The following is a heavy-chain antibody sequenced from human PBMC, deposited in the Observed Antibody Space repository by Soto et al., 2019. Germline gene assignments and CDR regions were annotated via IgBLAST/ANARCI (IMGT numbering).Heavy chain of an antibody. D-gene: IGHD3-9*01. CDR1: GYTFTSYA. CDR2: INAGNGNT. V-gene: IGHV1-3*01. CDR3: ARVKDDRKADYYYYGMDV. Sequence: GASVKVSCKASGYTFTSYAMHWVRQAPGQRLEWMGWINAGNGNTKYSQKFQGRVTITRDTSASTAYMELSSLRSEDTAVYYCARVKDDRKADYYYYGMDVWGQGTTVTVSS. J-gene: IGHJ6*02.